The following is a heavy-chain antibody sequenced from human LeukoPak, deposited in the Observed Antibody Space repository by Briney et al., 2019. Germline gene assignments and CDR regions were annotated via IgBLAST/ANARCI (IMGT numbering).Heavy chain of an antibody. CDR2: IVVGSGNT. CDR3: GADLTMVRGVPRWFDP. D-gene: IGHD3-10*01. J-gene: IGHJ5*02. V-gene: IGHV1-58*02. Sequence: ASVKVSCKASGFTFTGSAMQWVRQARGQRLEWIGWIVVGSGNTNYAQKFQERVTITRDMSTSTTYMELSSLRSEDTAVYYCGADLTMVRGVPRWFDPWGQGTLVTVSS. CDR1: GFTFTGSA.